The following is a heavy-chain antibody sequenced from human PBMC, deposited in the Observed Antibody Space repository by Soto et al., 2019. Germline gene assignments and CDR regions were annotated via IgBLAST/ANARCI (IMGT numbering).Heavy chain of an antibody. J-gene: IGHJ4*02. Sequence: QVQLVESGGGVVQPGRSLRLSCAASGFTFSHYGMHWVRQAPGKGLEWVAVILHDGSNKYYGDSVKGRFTVSRDNSNNTLYLQMNSMRVEDTAVYYCARDRDSSGYYLDFWGQGTLVTVSS. V-gene: IGHV3-30*03. CDR2: ILHDGSNK. CDR1: GFTFSHYG. D-gene: IGHD3-22*01. CDR3: ARDRDSSGYYLDF.